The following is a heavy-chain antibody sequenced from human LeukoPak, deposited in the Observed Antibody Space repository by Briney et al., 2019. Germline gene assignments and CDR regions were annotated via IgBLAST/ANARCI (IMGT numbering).Heavy chain of an antibody. CDR1: GFTFSSYS. CDR2: ISNSSSYI. J-gene: IGHJ4*02. V-gene: IGHV3-21*01. CDR3: ARAVRYFDWLVDY. D-gene: IGHD3-9*01. Sequence: PGGSLRLSCAASGFTFSSYSMNWVRQAPGKGLEWVSSISNSSSYIYYADSVKGRFTISRDNSKNSLYLQMNSLRAEETGVYYCARAVRYFDWLVDYWGKGTLSPSPQ.